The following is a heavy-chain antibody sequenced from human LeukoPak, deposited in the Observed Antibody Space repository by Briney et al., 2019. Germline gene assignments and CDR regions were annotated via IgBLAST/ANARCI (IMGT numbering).Heavy chain of an antibody. J-gene: IGHJ4*02. CDR2: IYSGGST. Sequence: GGSLRLSCAASGFTVNSNYMSWVRQAPGKGLEWVSLIYSGGSTYYADSVRGRFTISRDNSKNTLYLQMNSLRAEDTAVYYCARDAGRYFDWLGYWGQGTLVTVSS. D-gene: IGHD3-9*01. V-gene: IGHV3-66*01. CDR1: GFTVNSNY. CDR3: ARDAGRYFDWLGY.